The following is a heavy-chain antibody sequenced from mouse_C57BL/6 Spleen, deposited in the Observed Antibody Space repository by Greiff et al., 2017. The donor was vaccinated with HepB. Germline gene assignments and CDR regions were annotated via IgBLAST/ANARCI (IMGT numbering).Heavy chain of an antibody. CDR1: GFTFSSYA. J-gene: IGHJ2*01. CDR2: ISDGGSYT. Sequence: DVKLVESGGGLVKPGGSLKLSCAASGFTFSSYAMSWVRQTPEKRLEWVATISDGGSYTYYPDNVKGRFTISRDNAKNNLYLQMSHLKSEDTAMYYCARSTTVVASFDYWGQGTTLTVSS. D-gene: IGHD1-1*01. V-gene: IGHV5-4*03. CDR3: ARSTTVVASFDY.